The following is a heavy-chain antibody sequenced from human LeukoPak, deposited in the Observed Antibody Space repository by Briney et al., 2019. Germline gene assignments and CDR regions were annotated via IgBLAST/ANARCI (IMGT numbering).Heavy chain of an antibody. Sequence: PGGSLRLSCAASGFTFSHSAMSWVRQAPGKGLEWISTISGSGSDTNYADSVRGRLIISRDNSKNTLFLQMNSLRAEDTAVYYCARDSLLWFGERDYWGQGTLVTVSS. D-gene: IGHD3-10*01. V-gene: IGHV3-23*01. CDR2: ISGSGSDT. CDR1: GFTFSHSA. J-gene: IGHJ4*02. CDR3: ARDSLLWFGERDY.